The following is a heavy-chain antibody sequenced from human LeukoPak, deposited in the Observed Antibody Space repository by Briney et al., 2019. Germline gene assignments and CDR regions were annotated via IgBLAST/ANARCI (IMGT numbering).Heavy chain of an antibody. V-gene: IGHV4-39*01. CDR2: IYYSGST. Sequence: SETLSLTCSVSSGSISRSSYYWGWIRQPPGKGLEWIGSIYYSGSTYYNPSLKSRVTISVDTSKNQFSLKLSSVTAADTAVYYCASGPRPFDYWGQGTLVTVSS. J-gene: IGHJ4*02. CDR1: SGSISRSSYY. CDR3: ASGPRPFDY.